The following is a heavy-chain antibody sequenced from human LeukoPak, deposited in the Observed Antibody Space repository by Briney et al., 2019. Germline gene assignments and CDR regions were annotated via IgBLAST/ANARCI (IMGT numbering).Heavy chain of an antibody. D-gene: IGHD6-13*01. Sequence: SETLSLTCTVSGGPISSYYWSWIRQPPGKGLEWIGYIYTSGSTNYNPSLKSRVTISVDTSKNQFSLKLSSVTAADTAVYYCASGIAAASLTFDYWGQGTLVTVSS. J-gene: IGHJ4*02. CDR3: ASGIAAASLTFDY. CDR1: GGPISSYY. V-gene: IGHV4-4*09. CDR2: IYTSGST.